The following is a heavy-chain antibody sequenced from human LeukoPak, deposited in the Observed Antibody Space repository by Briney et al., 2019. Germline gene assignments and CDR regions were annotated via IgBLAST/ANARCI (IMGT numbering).Heavy chain of an antibody. CDR2: IGSGGST. J-gene: IGHJ2*01. Sequence: GGTLRLSCAASGFTFSSYGMSWVRQAPGKGLEWVSSIGSGGSTYYADSVKGRFTISRDNSKNTLYLQMNSLRAEDTAVYYCAKDPRFLGHSSGYLPDWYFDLWGRGTLVTVSS. CDR3: AKDPRFLGHSSGYLPDWYFDL. CDR1: GFTFSSYG. D-gene: IGHD3-22*01. V-gene: IGHV3-23*01.